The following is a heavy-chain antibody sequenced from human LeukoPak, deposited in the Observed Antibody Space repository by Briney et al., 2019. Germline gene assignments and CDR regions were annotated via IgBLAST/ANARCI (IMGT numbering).Heavy chain of an antibody. D-gene: IGHD2-2*01. V-gene: IGHV4-30-2*01. J-gene: IGHJ3*02. CDR3: AGGGPIVVVPVDAFDI. CDR2: IYHSGST. CDR1: GRSISCGVYY. Sequence: SQTLSLTCTVWGRSISCGVYYWRWMRHPRGKGLEWIGHIYHSGSTYYNPSLKSRVTISVDRSKNQFSLKLSSVTAADTAVYYCAGGGPIVVVPVDAFDIWGQGTMVTVSS.